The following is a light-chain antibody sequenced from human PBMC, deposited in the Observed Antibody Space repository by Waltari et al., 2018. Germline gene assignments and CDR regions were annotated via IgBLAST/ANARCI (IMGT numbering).Light chain of an antibody. CDR3: NSFTSDITWV. Sequence: QSALTQPASVSGSPGQSITISCTGTNTDVGGHNHVSWFQHHPGKVPKLIIFDVSRRPSGVSDRFSGSKSGNRAALTISGLQAEDEADYYCNSFTSDITWVFGGGTKVTVL. J-gene: IGLJ3*02. CDR2: DVS. V-gene: IGLV2-14*03. CDR1: NTDVGGHNH.